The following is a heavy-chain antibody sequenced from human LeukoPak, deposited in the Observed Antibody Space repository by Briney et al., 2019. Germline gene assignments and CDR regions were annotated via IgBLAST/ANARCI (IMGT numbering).Heavy chain of an antibody. J-gene: IGHJ5*02. CDR2: ISNSGSST. Sequence: GGSLRLSCAASEFMLSDYYMSWIRQAPGEGLEWVSYISNSGSSTNYADSVKGRFTISRDNAKNSLYLQMNSLRAEDTAVYYCASFRLGSWFDPWGQGTLVTVSS. CDR1: EFMLSDYY. D-gene: IGHD3-10*01. CDR3: ASFRLGSWFDP. V-gene: IGHV3-11*06.